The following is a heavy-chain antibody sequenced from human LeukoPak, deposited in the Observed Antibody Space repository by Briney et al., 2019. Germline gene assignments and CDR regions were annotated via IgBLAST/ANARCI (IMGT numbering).Heavy chain of an antibody. CDR1: GYSISSGYY. CDR3: ARALKVYSYYYMDV. D-gene: IGHD2-8*01. J-gene: IGHJ6*03. V-gene: IGHV4-38-2*02. CDR2: IYHSGST. Sequence: PSETLSLTCTVSGYSISSGYYWGWIRQPPGKELEWIGSIYHSGSTYYNPSLKSRVTISVDTSKNQFSLKLSSVTAADTAVYYCARALKVYSYYYMDVWGKGTTVTVSS.